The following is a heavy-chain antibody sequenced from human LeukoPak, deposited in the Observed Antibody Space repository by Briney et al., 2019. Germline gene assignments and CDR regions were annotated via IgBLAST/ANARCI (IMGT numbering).Heavy chain of an antibody. J-gene: IGHJ4*02. D-gene: IGHD6-19*01. CDR2: IIPIFGTA. V-gene: IGHV1-69*13. Sequence: VASVKVSCKASGGTFSSYAISWVRQAPGQGLEWMGGIIPIFGTANYAQKFQGRVTITADESTSTAYMELSRLRSDDTAVYYCAKDMAAVAGQGYECFDYWGQGTLVIVSS. CDR3: AKDMAAVAGQGYECFDY. CDR1: GGTFSSYA.